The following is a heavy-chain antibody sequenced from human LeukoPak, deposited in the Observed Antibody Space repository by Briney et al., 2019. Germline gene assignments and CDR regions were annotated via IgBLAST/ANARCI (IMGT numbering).Heavy chain of an antibody. Sequence: PGGSLRLSCAASGFTFSSYSMNWVRQAPGKGLEWVSSINSNSRYISYADSVKGRFTISRDNAKNSLYLQMNSLRDEDTAVYYCARGSMIDRWGQGTLVTVSS. J-gene: IGHJ5*02. D-gene: IGHD3-22*01. CDR2: INSNSRYI. V-gene: IGHV3-21*01. CDR1: GFTFSSYS. CDR3: ARGSMIDR.